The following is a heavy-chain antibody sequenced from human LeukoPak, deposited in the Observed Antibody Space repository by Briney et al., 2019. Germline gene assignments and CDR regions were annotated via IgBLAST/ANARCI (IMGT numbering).Heavy chain of an antibody. J-gene: IGHJ4*02. D-gene: IGHD6-13*01. Sequence: PSQTLSLTCTVSGGSISSGDYYWTWIRQPPGKGLEWIGYIYYSGSTYYNPSLKSRVTISVDTSKNQFSLKLSSVTAADTAVYYCARDLAGGIAASFYYFDYWGQGTLVTVSS. V-gene: IGHV4-30-4*08. CDR1: GGSISSGDYY. CDR3: ARDLAGGIAASFYYFDY. CDR2: IYYSGST.